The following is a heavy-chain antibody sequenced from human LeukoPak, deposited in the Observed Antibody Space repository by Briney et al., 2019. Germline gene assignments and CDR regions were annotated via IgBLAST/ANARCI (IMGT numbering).Heavy chain of an antibody. CDR3: ARGYIRYSSSWYVPLGAEYFQH. CDR2: INHSGST. J-gene: IGHJ1*01. CDR1: GGSFSGYY. V-gene: IGHV4-34*01. D-gene: IGHD6-13*01. Sequence: SETLSLTCAVYGGSFSGYYWSWIRQPPGKGLEWIGEINHSGSTNYNPSLKSRVTISVDTSKNQFSLKLSSVTAADTAVYYCARGYIRYSSSWYVPLGAEYFQHWGQGTLVTVSS.